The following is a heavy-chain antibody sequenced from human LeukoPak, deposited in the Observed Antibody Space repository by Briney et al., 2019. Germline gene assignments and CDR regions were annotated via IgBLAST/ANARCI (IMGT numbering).Heavy chain of an antibody. CDR2: ISAYSGDT. Sequence: ASVKVSCKGSGYTFSSYGIGWVRQAPGQGLEWVGWISAYSGDTHYAQKFQGRVTMTRDTSISTAYMELSRLRSDDTAVYYCARTSTIFGVVISDNDAFDIWGQGTMATVSS. J-gene: IGHJ3*02. D-gene: IGHD3-3*01. V-gene: IGHV1-18*01. CDR1: GYTFSSYG. CDR3: ARTSTIFGVVISDNDAFDI.